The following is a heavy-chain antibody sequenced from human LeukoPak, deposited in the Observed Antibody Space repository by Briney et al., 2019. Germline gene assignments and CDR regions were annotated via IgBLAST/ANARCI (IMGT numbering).Heavy chain of an antibody. CDR2: IYYSGST. CDR1: GGSISSGGYY. J-gene: IGHJ4*02. D-gene: IGHD5-18*01. V-gene: IGHV4-31*03. Sequence: SETLSLTCTVPGGSISSGGYYWSWIRQHPGKGLEWIGYIYYSGSTYYNPSLKSRVTISVDTSKNQFSLKLSSVTAADTAVYYCARRRGYSFLVYFDYWGQGTLVTVSS. CDR3: ARRRGYSFLVYFDY.